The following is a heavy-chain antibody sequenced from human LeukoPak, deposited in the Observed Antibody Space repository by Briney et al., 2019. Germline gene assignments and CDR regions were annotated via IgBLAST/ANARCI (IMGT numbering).Heavy chain of an antibody. V-gene: IGHV1-46*01. D-gene: IGHD6-19*01. J-gene: IGHJ6*02. Sequence: GASVKVSCKASGYTFTSYYMHWVRQAPGQGLEWMGIINPSGGSTSYAQKFQGRVTITADKSTSTAYMELSSLRSEDTAVYYCARGWYSSGSSYYYGMDVWGQGTTVTVSS. CDR1: GYTFTSYY. CDR2: INPSGGST. CDR3: ARGWYSSGSSYYYGMDV.